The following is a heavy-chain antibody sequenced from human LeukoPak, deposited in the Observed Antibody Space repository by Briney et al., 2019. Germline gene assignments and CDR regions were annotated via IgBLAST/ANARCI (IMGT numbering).Heavy chain of an antibody. V-gene: IGHV4-59*12. D-gene: IGHD6-13*01. CDR2: IYYSGST. J-gene: IGHJ4*02. Sequence: SETLSLTCTVSGGYISTYYWSWIRQPPGKGLEWIGYIYYSGSTNYNPSLKSRVTISVDTSKNQFSLKLSSVTAADTAVYYCARVDPYSTFDYWGQGTLVTVSS. CDR3: ARVDPYSTFDY. CDR1: GGYISTYY.